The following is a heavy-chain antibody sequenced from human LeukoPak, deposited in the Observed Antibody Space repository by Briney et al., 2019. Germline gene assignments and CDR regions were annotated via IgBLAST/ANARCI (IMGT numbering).Heavy chain of an antibody. CDR1: GFTFSVYW. CDR3: AGGELGRFDY. V-gene: IGHV3-7*02. Sequence: GGSLRLSCAASGFTFSVYWMTWVRQAPGKGLEWVATIDQYGGQKYYVDSVKGRFTISRDNAKNSLYLQMNSLRAEDTAVYYCAGGELGRFDYWGQGTLVTVSS. CDR2: IDQYGGQK. D-gene: IGHD7-27*01. J-gene: IGHJ4*02.